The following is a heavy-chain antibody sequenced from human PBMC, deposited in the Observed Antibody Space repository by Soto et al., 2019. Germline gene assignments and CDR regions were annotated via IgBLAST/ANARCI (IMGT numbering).Heavy chain of an antibody. J-gene: IGHJ6*02. CDR2: IIPIFGTA. CDR1: GGTFSSYA. D-gene: IGHD6-6*01. V-gene: IGHV1-69*13. Sequence: SVKVSCKASGGTFSSYAISWVRQAPGQGLEWMGGIIPIFGTANYAQKFQGRVTITADESTSTAYMELSSLRSEDTAVYYCARGHSSSPPYYYYGMDVWGQGTTVTVSS. CDR3: ARGHSSSPPYYYYGMDV.